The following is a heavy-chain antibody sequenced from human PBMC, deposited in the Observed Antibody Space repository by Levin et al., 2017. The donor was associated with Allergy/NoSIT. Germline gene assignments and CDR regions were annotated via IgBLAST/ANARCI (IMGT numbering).Heavy chain of an antibody. CDR1: GFTFDDYA. J-gene: IGHJ2*01. Sequence: PGGSLRLSCAASGFTFDDYAMHWVRQAPGKGLEWVSGISWNSGSIGYADSVKGRFTISRDNAKNSLYLQMNSLRAEDTALYYCAKDIVAAGNWYFDLWGRGTLVTVSS. CDR2: ISWNSGSI. V-gene: IGHV3-9*01. CDR3: AKDIVAAGNWYFDL. D-gene: IGHD6-13*01.